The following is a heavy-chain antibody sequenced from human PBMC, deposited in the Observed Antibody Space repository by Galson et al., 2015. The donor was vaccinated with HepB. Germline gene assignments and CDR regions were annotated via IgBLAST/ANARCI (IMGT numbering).Heavy chain of an antibody. V-gene: IGHV1-8*01. Sequence: SVKVSCKASGYTFTNCDINWVRQAAGQGLEWMGWMNINTGGTGYAQKFQGRVFMTRDTSISTAYMELSSLRSEDTAIYYCTKNLPRGGDFDDWGQGTLVTVSS. J-gene: IGHJ4*02. CDR3: TKNLPRGGDFDD. D-gene: IGHD3-10*01. CDR2: MNINTGGT. CDR1: GYTFTNCD.